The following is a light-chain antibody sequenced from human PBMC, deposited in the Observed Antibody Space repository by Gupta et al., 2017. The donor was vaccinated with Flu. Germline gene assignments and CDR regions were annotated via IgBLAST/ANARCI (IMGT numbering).Light chain of an antibody. CDR1: QSVSNN. Sequence: SPASLAVSPEERATRSCRASQSVSNNLAWYQQKPGQAPTLLNYDSSTTATGIPARFSGSGSGTEFTLTSDSVHAEDFAVYYCQQYDDSHTFGGGTTVEIK. V-gene: IGKV3-15*01. J-gene: IGKJ4*01. CDR3: QQYDDSHT. CDR2: DSS.